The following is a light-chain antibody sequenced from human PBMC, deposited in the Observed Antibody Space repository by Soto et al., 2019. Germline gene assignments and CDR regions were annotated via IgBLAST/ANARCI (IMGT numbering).Light chain of an antibody. V-gene: IGKV3-15*01. CDR3: RQYNKWRLT. J-gene: IGKJ1*01. Sequence: NGMTQSPAILSVSTGEGATLSCRASENVRTKVGWYQQKAGQAPRLLIYGASTRAPGIPARFSGSGSGTEFTLTISSLQSEDFAVYYGRQYNKWRLTFGHGTKVDIK. CDR2: GAS. CDR1: ENVRTK.